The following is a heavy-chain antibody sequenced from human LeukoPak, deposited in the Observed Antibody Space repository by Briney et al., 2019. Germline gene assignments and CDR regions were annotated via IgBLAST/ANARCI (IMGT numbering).Heavy chain of an antibody. CDR2: IRSGGGSS. CDR1: GFTFSSHD. D-gene: IGHD6-13*01. CDR3: AKGPPFSSSWYFDY. Sequence: GGSLRLSCAASGFTFSSHDMSWVRQAPGKGLEWVSAIRSGGGSSFYADSVKGRFTVSRDNPKNTLYLQMNSLRAEDTAVYYCAKGPPFSSSWYFDYWAQGTLVTVSS. J-gene: IGHJ4*02. V-gene: IGHV3-23*01.